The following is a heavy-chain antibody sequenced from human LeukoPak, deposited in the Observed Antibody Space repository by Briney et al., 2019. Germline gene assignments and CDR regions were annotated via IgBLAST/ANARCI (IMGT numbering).Heavy chain of an antibody. J-gene: IGHJ4*02. V-gene: IGHV3-48*04. CDR3: AREWPYCSGGSCYFDY. Sequence: GGSLRLSCAASGFSFITYGMSWVRQAPGKGLEWVSYISSSGSTIYYADSVKGRFTISRDNAKNSLYLQMNSLRAEDTAVYYCAREWPYCSGGSCYFDYWGQGTLVTVSS. CDR1: GFSFITYG. D-gene: IGHD2-15*01. CDR2: ISSSGSTI.